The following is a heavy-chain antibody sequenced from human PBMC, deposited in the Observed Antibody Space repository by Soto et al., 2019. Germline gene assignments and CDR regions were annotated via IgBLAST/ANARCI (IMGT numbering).Heavy chain of an antibody. D-gene: IGHD3-22*01. CDR2: INPSGGST. CDR3: ARVTHDSSGYYYTRYYFDY. CDR1: GYTFTSYY. Sequence: GASVKVSCKASGYTFTSYYMHWVRQAPGQGLEWMGIINPSGGSTSYAQKFQGRVTMTRDTSTSTVYMELSSLRSEDTAVYYCARVTHDSSGYYYTRYYFDYWGQGTLVTVSS. J-gene: IGHJ4*02. V-gene: IGHV1-46*01.